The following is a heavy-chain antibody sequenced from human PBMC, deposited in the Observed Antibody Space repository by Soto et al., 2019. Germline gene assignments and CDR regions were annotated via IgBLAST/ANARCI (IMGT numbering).Heavy chain of an antibody. V-gene: IGHV5-51*01. Sequence: GESLKISCKGSGYSFTRYWIAWVRQMPGKGLEWMGIISPGDSDTRYSPAFQGQVTISVDKSISTAYPQWRSLKASDSAMYYCARSLAISAGADYWGQGTQVTVSS. CDR2: ISPGDSDT. CDR3: ARSLAISAGADY. J-gene: IGHJ4*02. CDR1: GYSFTRYW. D-gene: IGHD6-13*01.